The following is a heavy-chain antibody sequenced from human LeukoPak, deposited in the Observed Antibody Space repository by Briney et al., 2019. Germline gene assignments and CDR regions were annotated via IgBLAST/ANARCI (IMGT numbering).Heavy chain of an antibody. CDR1: GCTFTDYY. V-gene: IGHV1-69-2*01. CDR3: ATGDPYSSSRSPPPSRD. J-gene: IGHJ4*02. Sequence: GATVKISCKASGCTFTDYYMHWVQRAPGKGLEWMGRVDPEDGETIYAEKFQGRVTITADTSTDTAYMELSSLRSEDTAVYYCATGDPYSSSRSPPPSRDWGQGTLVTVSS. CDR2: VDPEDGET. D-gene: IGHD6-13*01.